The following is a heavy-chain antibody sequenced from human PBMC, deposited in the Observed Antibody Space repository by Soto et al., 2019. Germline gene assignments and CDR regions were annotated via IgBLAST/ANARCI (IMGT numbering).Heavy chain of an antibody. D-gene: IGHD4-17*01. CDR1: GFTFSTYS. CDR3: AWPRHGPPGRFSYYSMDV. J-gene: IGHJ6*03. V-gene: IGHV3-21*01. Sequence: EVQLVESGGGLVKPGGSLRLSCSASGFTFSTYSMSWVRQAPGKGLEWVSFLTRSSSYIYYADSVKGRFSISRDNAMNSLYLQINSRRAGPTVVYYWAWPRHGPPGRFSYYSMDVWGKGTTVTVSS. CDR2: LTRSSSYI.